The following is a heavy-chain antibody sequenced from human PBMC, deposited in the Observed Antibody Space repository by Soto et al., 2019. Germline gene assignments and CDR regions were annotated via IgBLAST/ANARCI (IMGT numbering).Heavy chain of an antibody. D-gene: IGHD1-26*01. J-gene: IGHJ2*01. CDR1: GFTFSRYD. CDR3: ARLSGSYSSDWYFDL. Sequence: EVQLVESGGGLVQPGGSLRLSCAASGFTFSRYDMHWVRQATGKGLEWVSAIGTAGDTYYPGSVKGRFTISRENAKNSVYLQMNSLRAGDTAVYYCARLSGSYSSDWYFDLWGRGTLVTVSS. V-gene: IGHV3-13*01. CDR2: IGTAGDT.